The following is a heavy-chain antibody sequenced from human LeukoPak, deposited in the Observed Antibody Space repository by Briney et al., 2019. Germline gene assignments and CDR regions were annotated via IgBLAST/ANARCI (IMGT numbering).Heavy chain of an antibody. V-gene: IGHV3-30*18. CDR2: ISYDGSNK. Sequence: GGSLRLSCAASGFTFSSYGMHWVRQAPGKGLEWVAVISYDGSNKYYADSVKGRFTISRDNSKNTLYLQMNSLRAEDTAVYYCAKAGDILMYYFDYWGQGTLVTVSS. D-gene: IGHD3-9*01. CDR1: GFTFSSYG. J-gene: IGHJ4*02. CDR3: AKAGDILMYYFDY.